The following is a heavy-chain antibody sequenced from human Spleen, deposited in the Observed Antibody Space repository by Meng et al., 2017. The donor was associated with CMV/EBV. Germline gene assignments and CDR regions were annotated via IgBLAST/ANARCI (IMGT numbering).Heavy chain of an antibody. V-gene: IGHV4-38-2*02. Sequence: SETLSLTCSLSGSPITSSYYWAWIRQPPGKGLEWICSIAHFGSTYQNPSLKSRVTLSVDTSKNQFSLKLSSVTAADTAVYYCASELTGASPGGMDVWGQGTTVTVSS. CDR2: IAHFGST. CDR3: ASELTGASPGGMDV. J-gene: IGHJ6*02. CDR1: GSPITSSYY. D-gene: IGHD7-27*01.